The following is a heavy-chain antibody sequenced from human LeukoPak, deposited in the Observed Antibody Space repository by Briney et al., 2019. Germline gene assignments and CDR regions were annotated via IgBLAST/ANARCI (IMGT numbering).Heavy chain of an antibody. CDR1: GGSICDYY. CDR2: IYYSGST. D-gene: IGHD3-10*01. CDR3: RGFGVMGASRDY. Sequence: PSETLSLTCTVSGGSICDYYWSWIRPPPGKALEWVGCIYYSGSTNYNPSLKSRVTISVDTSENQFSLKLSSVTAADTAVYYCRGFGVMGASRDYWGQGTLVTVSS. V-gene: IGHV4-59*01. J-gene: IGHJ4*02.